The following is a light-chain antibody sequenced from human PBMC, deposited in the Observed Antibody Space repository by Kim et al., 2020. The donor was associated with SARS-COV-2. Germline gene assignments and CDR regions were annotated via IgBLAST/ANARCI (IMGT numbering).Light chain of an antibody. J-gene: IGKJ4*01. CDR1: PSVSNY. CDR2: DAS. V-gene: IGKV3-11*01. Sequence: SPGERAPLSRRASPSVSNYLAWYPPRPGPAPRLLIYDASTRAPGIPARFSGSGSGTDFTLTISGLEPEDFAGYYCQQRNNWPPVTFGGGTKVDIK. CDR3: QQRNNWPPVT.